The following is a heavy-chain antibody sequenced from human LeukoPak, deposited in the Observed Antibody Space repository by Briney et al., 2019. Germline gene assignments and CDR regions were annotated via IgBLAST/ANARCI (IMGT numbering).Heavy chain of an antibody. CDR2: IYTSGST. D-gene: IGHD2-2*01. J-gene: IGHJ6*03. CDR1: GGSISSGSYY. Sequence: ASETLSLTCTVSGGSISSGSYYWGWIRQPAGKGLEWIGRIYTSGSTNYNPSLKSRVTISVDTSKNQFSLKLSSVTAADTAVYYCARGVVVVPAAISPYYYYYMDVWGKGTTVTVSS. V-gene: IGHV4-61*02. CDR3: ARGVVVVPAAISPYYYYYMDV.